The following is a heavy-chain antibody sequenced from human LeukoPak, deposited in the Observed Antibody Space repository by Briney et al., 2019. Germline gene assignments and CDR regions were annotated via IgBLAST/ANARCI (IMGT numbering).Heavy chain of an antibody. V-gene: IGHV4-34*01. CDR2: INHRGKT. Sequence: SETLSLTCAVYGGSFSDYYWSWIRQPPGKGLEWIGEINHRGKTNYNPSLKSRVTISVDTSKNQFSLRLSSVTAADTAVYYCAGSSYIGLDFWGQGTLVTVSS. J-gene: IGHJ4*02. D-gene: IGHD3-22*01. CDR1: GGSFSDYY. CDR3: AGSSYIGLDF.